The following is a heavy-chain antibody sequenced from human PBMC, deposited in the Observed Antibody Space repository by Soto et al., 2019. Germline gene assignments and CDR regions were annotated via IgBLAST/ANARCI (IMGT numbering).Heavy chain of an antibody. D-gene: IGHD3-16*02. J-gene: IGHJ4*02. CDR3: ARDGGQGRGVIGHY. CDR2: ISYMGTT. V-gene: IGHV4-59*01. Sequence: PSETLSLTCTVSGGSMNNYYWSWIRQAPGKGLQYIGYISYMGTTNYNPSLKSRVTMSVDTSKNQFSLTLTSVTAADTAVYYCARDGGQGRGVIGHYWGRGILVTVSS. CDR1: GGSMNNYY.